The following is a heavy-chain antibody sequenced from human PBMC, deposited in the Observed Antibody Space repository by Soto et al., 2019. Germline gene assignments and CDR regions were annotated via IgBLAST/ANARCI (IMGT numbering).Heavy chain of an antibody. CDR2: ISNDGSNK. CDR3: ARDRGTAMVSYYYYGMDV. D-gene: IGHD5-18*01. CDR1: GFTFSSYA. V-gene: IGHV3-30-3*01. Sequence: QVQLVESGGGVVQPGRSLRLSCAASGFTFSSYAMHWVRQAPGKGLEWVAVISNDGSNKYYADSVKGRFTISRDNSKNTLYLQMNSLRAEDTAVYYCARDRGTAMVSYYYYGMDVWGQGTTVTVSS. J-gene: IGHJ6*02.